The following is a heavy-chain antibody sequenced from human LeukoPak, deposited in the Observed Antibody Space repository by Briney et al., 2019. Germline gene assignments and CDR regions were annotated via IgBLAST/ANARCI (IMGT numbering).Heavy chain of an antibody. J-gene: IGHJ5*02. D-gene: IGHD2-21*02. V-gene: IGHV3-7*01. CDR1: GFMFSTYW. Sequence: PGGSLRLSCAASGFMFSTYWMTWFRQAPGKGLEWVANIKQDGSEKYYVDSVKGRFTVSRDNAKNSLYPQMNGLRAEDTAVYYCARRHVIGDGSDPWGQGTLVTVSS. CDR3: ARRHVIGDGSDP. CDR2: IKQDGSEK.